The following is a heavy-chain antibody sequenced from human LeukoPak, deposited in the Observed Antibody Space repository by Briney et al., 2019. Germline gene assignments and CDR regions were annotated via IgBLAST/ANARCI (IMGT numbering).Heavy chain of an antibody. CDR2: MNPNRGNT. CDR1: GYTFTSYD. V-gene: IGHV1-8*03. J-gene: IGHJ2*01. CDR3: ARMGGDAYYWYFDL. D-gene: IGHD4-17*01. Sequence: ASVKVSCKASGYTFTSYDINWVRQATGQGLEWMGWMNPNRGNTGYAQKFQGRVTITRNTSISTAYMELSSLRSEDTAVYYCARMGGDAYYWYFDLWGRGTLVTVSS.